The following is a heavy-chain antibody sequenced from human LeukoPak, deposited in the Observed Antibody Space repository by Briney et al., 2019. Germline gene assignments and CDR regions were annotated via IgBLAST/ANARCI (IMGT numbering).Heavy chain of an antibody. D-gene: IGHD5-12*01. CDR3: ARGPGRLVATMLDY. CDR1: GYTFTGYY. V-gene: IGHV1-2*02. J-gene: IGHJ4*02. Sequence: ASVKVSCKASGYTFTGYYMHWVRQAPGQGLEWMGGINPNSGDTNYPQKFQGRVTMTRDTSISTAYMELSRLRSDDTAVYSCARGPGRLVATMLDYWGQGALVTVSS. CDR2: INPNSGDT.